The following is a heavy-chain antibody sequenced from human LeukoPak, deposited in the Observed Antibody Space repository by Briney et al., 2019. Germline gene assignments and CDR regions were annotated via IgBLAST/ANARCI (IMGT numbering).Heavy chain of an antibody. CDR2: AHYSGST. J-gene: IGHJ5*02. V-gene: IGHV4-59*01. CDR1: GGSISSYY. CDR3: ARSHLLWFGELQGSWFDP. D-gene: IGHD3-10*01. Sequence: SETLSLTCTVSGGSISSYYWTWIRQPPGKGLEWIGCAHYSGSTNYSPSLESRVTISVDTSKNQFSLRLTSLTPADTAVYYCARSHLLWFGELQGSWFDPWGQGTLVTVSS.